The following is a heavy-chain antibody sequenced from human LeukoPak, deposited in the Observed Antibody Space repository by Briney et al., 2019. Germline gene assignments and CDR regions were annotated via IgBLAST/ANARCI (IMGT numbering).Heavy chain of an antibody. Sequence: GGSLRLSCAASGFTFSSYSMNWVRQASGKGLEWVGRIRSKAHSYATAYAASVKGRFTISRDNAKSTLYLQMNTLRAEDTAVYYCARAVAGTRNALDIWGQGTMVTVSS. V-gene: IGHV3-73*01. CDR1: GFTFSSYS. J-gene: IGHJ3*02. CDR3: ARAVAGTRNALDI. D-gene: IGHD6-19*01. CDR2: IRSKAHSYAT.